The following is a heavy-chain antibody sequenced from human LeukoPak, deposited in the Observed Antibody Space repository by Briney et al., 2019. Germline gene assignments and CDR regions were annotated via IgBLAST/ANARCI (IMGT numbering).Heavy chain of an antibody. Sequence: GASVKVSCKASGYTFTDYYMHWVRPAPGQGLEWMGWINPDSGGTKYAQKFQGRVTMSRDTSISTAYVELSRLRSDDTAVYYCARGRAFDTSGATFDSWGQGTLVAVSS. V-gene: IGHV1-2*02. CDR1: GYTFTDYY. CDR2: INPDSGGT. CDR3: ARGRAFDTSGATFDS. D-gene: IGHD3-22*01. J-gene: IGHJ4*02.